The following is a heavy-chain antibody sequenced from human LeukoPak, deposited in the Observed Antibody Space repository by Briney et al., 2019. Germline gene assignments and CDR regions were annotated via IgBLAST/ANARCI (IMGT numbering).Heavy chain of an antibody. Sequence: SGGSLRLSCAASGFTFSSYGMHWVRQAPGKGREGVAFIWYDGSNKYYADSVKGRFTISRDNSKNTLYLQMNSLRAEDTAVYYCAKVSSSSWYVGGYWGQGTLVTVSS. V-gene: IGHV3-30*02. CDR3: AKVSSSSWYVGGY. D-gene: IGHD6-13*01. J-gene: IGHJ4*02. CDR1: GFTFSSYG. CDR2: IWYDGSNK.